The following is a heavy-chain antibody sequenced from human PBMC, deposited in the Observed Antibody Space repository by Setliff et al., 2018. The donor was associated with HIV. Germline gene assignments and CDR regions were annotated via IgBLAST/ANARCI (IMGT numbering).Heavy chain of an antibody. J-gene: IGHJ6*02. CDR1: GFTFSSYA. CDR2: ISGSGDST. V-gene: IGHV3-23*01. CDR3: AKTLPTLYPPHDYYFAMDV. Sequence: GGSLRLSCAASGFTFSSYAMSWVRQAPGKGLEWVSSISGSGDSTFYADSLKGRFTISRDNSKNTLYLQMNSLRAEDTAVYYCAKTLPTLYPPHDYYFAMDVWGQGTTVTVSS. D-gene: IGHD2-15*01.